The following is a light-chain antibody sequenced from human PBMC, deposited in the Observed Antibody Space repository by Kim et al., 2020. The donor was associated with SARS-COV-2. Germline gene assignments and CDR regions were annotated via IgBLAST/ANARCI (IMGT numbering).Light chain of an antibody. CDR3: QVWGSSSDRVV. J-gene: IGLJ2*01. CDR1: NIGSKS. CDR2: YDS. V-gene: IGLV3-21*04. Sequence: SYELTQPPSVSVAPGKTARITCGGNNIGSKSVHWYQQKPGQAPVLVIYYDSDRPSGIPERFSGSNSGNTATLTISRVEAGDEADYYCQVWGSSSDRVVFG.